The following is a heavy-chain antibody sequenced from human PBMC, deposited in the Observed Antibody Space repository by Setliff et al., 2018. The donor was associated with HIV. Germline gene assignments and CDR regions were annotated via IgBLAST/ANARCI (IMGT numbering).Heavy chain of an antibody. D-gene: IGHD3-22*01. CDR1: GFTFDDYA. CDR3: VTLLYDSSGFQEYFDR. V-gene: IGHV3-9*03. J-gene: IGHJ4*02. CDR2: ISWNSGSL. Sequence: GGSLRLSCAASGFTFDDYAMHWVRQSPGKGLEWVSGISWNSGSLGYADSVKGRFTISRDNAKKSLYLQMNSLRAEDMALYYCVTLLYDSSGFQEYFDRWGRGTLVTVSS.